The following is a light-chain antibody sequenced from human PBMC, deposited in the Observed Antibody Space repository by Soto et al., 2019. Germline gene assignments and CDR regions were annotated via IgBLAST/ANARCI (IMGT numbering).Light chain of an antibody. CDR3: QQYNHWPPLT. Sequence: EIVMTQSAATLSVSPGGRSTLSCRSSQSISDTLAWYQQKPGQAPRLLIHGASTRATGFPGRFSGSGSGTDFTLTISSLQSEDFAVYYCQQYNHWPPLTFGGGTKVDIK. J-gene: IGKJ4*01. CDR2: GAS. CDR1: QSISDT. V-gene: IGKV3-15*01.